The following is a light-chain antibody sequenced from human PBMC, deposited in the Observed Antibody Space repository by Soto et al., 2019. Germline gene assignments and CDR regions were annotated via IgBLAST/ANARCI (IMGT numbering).Light chain of an antibody. J-gene: IGLJ2*01. CDR1: SSNIGAGYD. CDR2: GNS. Sequence: QSVLTQPPSVSGAPGQRVTISCAGSSSNIGAGYDVHWYQQLPGTAPKLLLHGDYGNSNRPSGVPDRFSGSKSGTSASLAITGLQAEDEADYYCQSYDSSLSGVVFGGGTKLTVL. CDR3: QSYDSSLSGVV. V-gene: IGLV1-40*01.